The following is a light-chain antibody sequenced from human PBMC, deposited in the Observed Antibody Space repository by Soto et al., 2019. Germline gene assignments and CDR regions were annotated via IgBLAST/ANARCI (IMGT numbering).Light chain of an antibody. CDR2: WES. CDR1: QSVLYSSNNKNY. V-gene: IGKV4-1*01. J-gene: IGKJ1*01. Sequence: DLGMTHSPDSLTVSLGERATINCRSSQSVLYSSNNKNYLAWYQHKPGQPPKLLIYWESTRDSGFPDRFSGSGSGTDFTLTISSLQAEDVAVYYCQQYSSTPTFGQGTQVDIK. CDR3: QQYSSTPT.